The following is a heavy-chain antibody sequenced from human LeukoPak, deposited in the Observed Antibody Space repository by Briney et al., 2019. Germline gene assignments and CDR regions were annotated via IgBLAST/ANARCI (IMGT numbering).Heavy chain of an antibody. D-gene: IGHD2-21*02. J-gene: IGHJ4*02. CDR2: IYASGNT. Sequence: SETLSLTCTVSGGSISSYYWSWVRQPAGKGLEWIGRIYASGNTNYNPSLKSRVTMSVDTSKNLFALKLSSVTAADTAVYYCARQGVATAIDYWGQGTLVTVSS. V-gene: IGHV4-4*07. CDR1: GGSISSYY. CDR3: ARQGVATAIDY.